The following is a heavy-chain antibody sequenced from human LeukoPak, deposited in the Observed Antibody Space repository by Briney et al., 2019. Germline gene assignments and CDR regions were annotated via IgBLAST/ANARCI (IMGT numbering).Heavy chain of an antibody. D-gene: IGHD2-15*01. CDR1: GFTFSSYD. CDR3: ARGYCSGGSCYYYGMDV. V-gene: IGHV3-13*01. J-gene: IGHJ6*02. CDR2: IGTAGDT. Sequence: PGGSLRLSCAASGFTFSSYDMHWVRQATGKGLEWVSAIGTAGDTYYPGSVKGRFTISRENAKNSLYLQMNSLRAGDTAVYYCARGYCSGGSCYYYGMDVWGQGTTVTVSS.